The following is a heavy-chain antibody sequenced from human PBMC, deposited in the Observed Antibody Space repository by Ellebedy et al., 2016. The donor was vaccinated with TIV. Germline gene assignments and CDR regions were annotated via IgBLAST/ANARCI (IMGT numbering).Heavy chain of an antibody. CDR3: ARDGTVLVPAADMDV. CDR1: GYFISDGYY. Sequence: SETLSLTCTVSGYFISDGYYWSWIRQPPGKGLEWIGSGYHSGSTFYNPSLKSRVSISVDTTKNQFSLRLASVTAADTAVYYCARDGTVLVPAADMDVWGKGTTVTVSS. V-gene: IGHV4-38-2*02. CDR2: GYHSGST. J-gene: IGHJ6*03. D-gene: IGHD2-2*01.